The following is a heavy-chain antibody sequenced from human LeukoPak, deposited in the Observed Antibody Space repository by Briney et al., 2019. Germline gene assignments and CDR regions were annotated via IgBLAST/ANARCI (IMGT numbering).Heavy chain of an antibody. V-gene: IGHV5-51*01. D-gene: IGHD5-18*01. Sequence: PGESLKISCEAVGHRFTNHWIGWVRQRPGEGLEWMGIINLGDSETHYTPSFQDQVTFSLDKSTNTAYLQWSSLKASDTAMYYCAREDTAMVFSCWGQGTLVTVSS. CDR1: GHRFTNHW. J-gene: IGHJ4*02. CDR2: INLGDSET. CDR3: AREDTAMVFSC.